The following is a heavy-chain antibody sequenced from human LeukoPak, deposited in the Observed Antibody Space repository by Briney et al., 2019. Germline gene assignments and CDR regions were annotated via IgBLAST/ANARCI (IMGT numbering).Heavy chain of an antibody. CDR3: ARDEVTTPRD. J-gene: IGHJ4*02. D-gene: IGHD4-17*01. CDR1: GFTFSRYG. Sequence: PGGSLRLSCAASGFTFSRYGMHWVRQAPGKGLEWVAVMWYDGSNKYYADSVKGRFTISRDNSKNTLYLQMHSLRAEDTAVYYCARDEVTTPRDWGQGTLVTVSS. CDR2: MWYDGSNK. V-gene: IGHV3-33*08.